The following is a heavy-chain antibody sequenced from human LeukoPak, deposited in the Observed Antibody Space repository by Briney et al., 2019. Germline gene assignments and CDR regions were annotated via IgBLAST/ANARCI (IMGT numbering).Heavy chain of an antibody. CDR2: IYSGGST. CDR3: ARVNSYGYSYYYYYYMDV. J-gene: IGHJ6*03. CDR1: GFTVSSNY. Sequence: PGGSLRHSCAASGFTVSSNYMSWVRQAPGKGLEWVSVIYSGGSTYYADSVKGRFTISRDNSNNTLYLQMNSLRAEVTAVYYCARVNSYGYSYYYYYYMDVWGKGTTVTASS. V-gene: IGHV3-53*01. D-gene: IGHD5-18*01.